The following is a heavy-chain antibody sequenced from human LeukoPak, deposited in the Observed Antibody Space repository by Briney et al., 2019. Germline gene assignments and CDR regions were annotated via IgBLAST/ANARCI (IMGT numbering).Heavy chain of an antibody. CDR3: ARDPRNVGLAP. CDR1: GFSLSGYW. Sequence: GGSLRLSCVASGFSLSGYWMYWVRQAPGKGLMYISRNNGDGSTTNYADVVKGRFTMSRDNVKNTLYLQMNSLRVEDTAVYYCARDPRNVGLAPWGQGTLVTVSS. V-gene: IGHV3-74*01. J-gene: IGHJ5*02. D-gene: IGHD2-15*01. CDR2: NNGDGSTT.